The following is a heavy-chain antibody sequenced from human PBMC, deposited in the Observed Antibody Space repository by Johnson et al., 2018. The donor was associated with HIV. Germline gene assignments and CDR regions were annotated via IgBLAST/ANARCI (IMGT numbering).Heavy chain of an antibody. D-gene: IGHD1-14*01. CDR2: IRYDGSNK. V-gene: IGHV3-33*08. CDR3: AREGQEPPVQKDAFDI. J-gene: IGHJ3*02. CDR1: GFTFSSYG. Sequence: QVQLVESGGGVVQPGRSLRLSCAASGFTFSSYGMHWVRQAPGKGLEWVAFIRYDGSNKYYADSVKGRFSLSRDISKNSLYLQMNSLRAEDTALYYCAREGQEPPVQKDAFDIWGQGTMVTVSS.